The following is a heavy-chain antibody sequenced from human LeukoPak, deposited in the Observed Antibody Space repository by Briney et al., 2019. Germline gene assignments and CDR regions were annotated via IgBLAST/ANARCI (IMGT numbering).Heavy chain of an antibody. CDR3: AKAKFRAQASSPLDY. J-gene: IGHJ4*02. D-gene: IGHD6-13*01. CDR1: GFTFSSYA. V-gene: IGHV3-23*01. CDR2: ISGSGGST. Sequence: GGSLRLSCAASGFTFSSYAMSWVRQAPGKGLEWVSAISGSGGSTYYADSVKGRFTISRDNSKNTLYLQMNSLRAEDTAVYYCAKAKFRAQASSPLDYWGQGTLVTVSS.